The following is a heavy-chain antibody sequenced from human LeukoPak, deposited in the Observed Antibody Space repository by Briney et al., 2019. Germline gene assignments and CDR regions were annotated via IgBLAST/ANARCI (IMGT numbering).Heavy chain of an antibody. CDR3: ARYQYSSSADY. J-gene: IGHJ4*02. CDR2: ISSSSSTI. Sequence: GGSLRLSCAASGFTFSSYSMNWVRQAPGKGLEWVSYISSSSSTIYYADSVKGRFTISRDNAKNSLYLQMNSLRAEDTAVYYCARYQYSSSADYWGQGTLDTVSS. D-gene: IGHD6-6*01. CDR1: GFTFSSYS. V-gene: IGHV3-48*04.